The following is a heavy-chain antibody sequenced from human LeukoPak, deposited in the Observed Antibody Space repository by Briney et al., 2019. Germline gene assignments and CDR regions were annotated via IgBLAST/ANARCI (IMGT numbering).Heavy chain of an antibody. CDR2: IKKDGSEK. CDR1: GFTFSSYW. J-gene: IGHJ4*02. D-gene: IGHD3-22*01. Sequence: GGSLRLSCAASGFTFSSYWMSWVRQAPGKGLEWVANIKKDGSEKYYVDSVKGRFTISRDNAKTSLYLQMNSLRAEDTAVYYCVNYYDSSGYYYPFDYWGQGTLVTVSS. V-gene: IGHV3-7*01. CDR3: VNYYDSSGYYYPFDY.